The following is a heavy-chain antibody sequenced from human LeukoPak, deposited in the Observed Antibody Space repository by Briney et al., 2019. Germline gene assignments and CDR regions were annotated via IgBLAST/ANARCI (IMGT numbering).Heavy chain of an antibody. CDR1: GFTFSSYW. D-gene: IGHD3-10*01. CDR2: INQDGSQK. J-gene: IGHJ4*02. CDR3: GRVGAYYGSGSYSDY. Sequence: GGSLRLSCAASGFTFSSYWMSWVRQAPGKGLEWVANINQDGSQKYHVDSVKGRFTISRDNAKKSLYLQMNSLRAEDTAVYYCGRVGAYYGSGSYSDYWGQGTLVTVSS. V-gene: IGHV3-7*01.